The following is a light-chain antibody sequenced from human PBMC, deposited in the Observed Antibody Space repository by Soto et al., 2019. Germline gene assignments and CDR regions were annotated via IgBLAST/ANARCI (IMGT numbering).Light chain of an antibody. CDR1: QSVSSY. CDR2: DAS. CDR3: QQRSNWPLT. V-gene: IGKV3-11*01. J-gene: IGKJ5*01. Sequence: EIVLTQSPATLSLSPGERATLSCRASQSVSSYLAWYPQKPGQAPRLLIYDASNSATGIPARVSGSGSVTHFTLTISSLEPEDFAVYYCQQRSNWPLTFGQGTRLEIK.